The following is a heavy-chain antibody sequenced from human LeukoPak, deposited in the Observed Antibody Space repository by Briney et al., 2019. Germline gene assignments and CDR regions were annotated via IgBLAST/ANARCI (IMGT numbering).Heavy chain of an antibody. V-gene: IGHV4-59*01. Sequence: SETLSLTCSVSGGSITNYYWNWMRQPPGKGLEWIGYISHIGSTNYNPSLKSRLTISVDRSKNQFYLKLTSVTAADTAIYYCARDRLSANAFDMWDQGTVVTVSS. J-gene: IGHJ3*02. CDR3: ARDRLSANAFDM. D-gene: IGHD2-21*02. CDR2: ISHIGST. CDR1: GGSITNYY.